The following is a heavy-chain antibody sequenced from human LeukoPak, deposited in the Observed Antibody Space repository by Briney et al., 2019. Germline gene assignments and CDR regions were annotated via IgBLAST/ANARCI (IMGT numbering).Heavy chain of an antibody. CDR2: INPNSGGT. CDR1: GYTFTGYY. CDR3: ARGGVNYYDSTPQFLFDY. J-gene: IGHJ4*02. Sequence: GGSVKVSCKASGYTFTGYYMHWVRQAPGQGLEWMGRINPNSGGTNYAQKFQGRVTMTRDTSISTAYMELSRLRSDDTAVYYCARGGVNYYDSTPQFLFDYWGQGTLVTVSS. D-gene: IGHD3-22*01. V-gene: IGHV1-2*06.